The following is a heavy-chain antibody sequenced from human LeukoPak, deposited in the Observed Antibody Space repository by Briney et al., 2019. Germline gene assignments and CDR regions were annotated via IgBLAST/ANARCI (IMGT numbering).Heavy chain of an antibody. D-gene: IGHD4-23*01. J-gene: IGHJ6*02. CDR3: AREVPVTNYGMDV. V-gene: IGHV3-23*01. CDR2: ISNNGGYT. Sequence: GGSLRLSCAASGFTFSSSAMSWVRQAPGKGLEWVSAISNNGGYTYYADSVQGRFTISRDNSKSTLCLQMNSLRAEDTAVYYCAREVPVTNYGMDVWGQGTTVTVSS. CDR1: GFTFSSSA.